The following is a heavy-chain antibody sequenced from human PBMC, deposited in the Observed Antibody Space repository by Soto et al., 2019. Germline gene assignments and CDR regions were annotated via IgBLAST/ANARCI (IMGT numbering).Heavy chain of an antibody. V-gene: IGHV3-23*01. CDR3: AKVGFSGYDYWWVFDY. J-gene: IGHJ4*02. D-gene: IGHD5-12*01. CDR1: GFTFSSYA. CDR2: ISGSGGST. Sequence: GGSLRLSCAASGFTFSSYAMSWVRQAPGKGLEWVSAISGSGGSTYYADSVKGRFTISRDNSKNTLYLQMNSLRAEDTAVYYCAKVGFSGYDYWWVFDYWGQGTLVTVSS.